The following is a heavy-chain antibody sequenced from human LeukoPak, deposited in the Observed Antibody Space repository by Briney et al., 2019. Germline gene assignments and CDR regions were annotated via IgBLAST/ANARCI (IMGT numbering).Heavy chain of an antibody. CDR2: INHSGST. D-gene: IGHD2-2*01. Sequence: SETMSLTCAVYGGSFSGYYWSWIRQPPGKGLEWIGEINHSGSTTYNPSLKRRVAISVDTSKNQFSLKLSSVTAADTAVYYCAGSSSTSRDGLGYWGQGTLVTVSS. CDR3: AGSSSTSRDGLGY. CDR1: GGSFSGYY. J-gene: IGHJ4*02. V-gene: IGHV4-34*01.